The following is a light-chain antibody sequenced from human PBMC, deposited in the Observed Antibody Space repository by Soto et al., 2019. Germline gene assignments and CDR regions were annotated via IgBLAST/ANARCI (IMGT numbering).Light chain of an antibody. CDR2: HVT. CDR1: SSDVGGFNY. V-gene: IGLV2-14*03. Sequence: QSALTQPASVSGSPGQSITISCTGTSSDVGGFNYVSRYQQHPGKAPKLMIYHVTNRPSGVSYRFSGSKSGNTAALTSSGLQAEYEADYYCNSYSSSSTYVFGTGTKLTVL. J-gene: IGLJ1*01. CDR3: NSYSSSSTYV.